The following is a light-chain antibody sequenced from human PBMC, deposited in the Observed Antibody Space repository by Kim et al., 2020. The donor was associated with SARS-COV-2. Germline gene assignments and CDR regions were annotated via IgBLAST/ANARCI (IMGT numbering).Light chain of an antibody. Sequence: ELTQPPSASGTPGQRVTISCSGSSSNIGSNTVNWYQQLPGTAPKLLIYSNNQRASGVPDRFSGSKSGTSASLAISGLQSEDEADYYCAAWDDSLNGPVFGGGTQLTVL. J-gene: IGLJ2*01. CDR1: SSNIGSNT. CDR3: AAWDDSLNGPV. V-gene: IGLV1-44*01. CDR2: SNN.